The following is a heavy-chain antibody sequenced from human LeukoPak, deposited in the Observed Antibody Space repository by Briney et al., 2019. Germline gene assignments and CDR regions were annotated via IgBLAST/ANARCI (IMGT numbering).Heavy chain of an antibody. Sequence: PSETLSLTCAVYGGSFSGYYWSWIRQPPGKGLEWIGEINHSGSTNYNPSLKSRVTISVDTSKNQFSPKLSSVTAADTAVYYCARHVRSLGDGYNYFDYWGQGTLVTVSS. V-gene: IGHV4-34*01. J-gene: IGHJ4*02. CDR3: ARHVRSLGDGYNYFDY. D-gene: IGHD5-24*01. CDR1: GGSFSGYY. CDR2: INHSGST.